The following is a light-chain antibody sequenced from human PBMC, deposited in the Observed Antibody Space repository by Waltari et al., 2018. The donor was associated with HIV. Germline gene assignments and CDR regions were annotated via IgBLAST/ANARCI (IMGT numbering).Light chain of an antibody. V-gene: IGKV3-20*01. CDR1: QRVSSSY. CDR2: GAS. Sequence: DIVLPQSPGTPSLAPGERATLSCSASQRVSSSYLAWYQQKPGQAPRLLIYGASSRATGIPDRFSGSGSGTDFTLTISRLEPEDFALYYCQQYGSSPWTFGQGTKVEIK. J-gene: IGKJ1*01. CDR3: QQYGSSPWT.